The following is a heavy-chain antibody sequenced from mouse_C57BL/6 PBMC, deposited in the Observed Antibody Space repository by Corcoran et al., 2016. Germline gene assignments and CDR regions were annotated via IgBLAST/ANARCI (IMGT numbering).Heavy chain of an antibody. CDR1: GYTFTGYW. CDR2: ILPGSGST. J-gene: IGHJ4*01. Sequence: QVQLQQSGAELMKPGASVKLSCKATGYTFTGYWIEWVKQRPGHGLEWIGEILPGSGSTNYNEKFKGKATFTADTSSNTAYMQLSSLTTEDSAIYYCARWGMNTAGCYYYAMGYWSQGTSVTFSS. V-gene: IGHV1-9*01. CDR3: ARWGMNTAGCYYYAMGY. D-gene: IGHD1-2*01.